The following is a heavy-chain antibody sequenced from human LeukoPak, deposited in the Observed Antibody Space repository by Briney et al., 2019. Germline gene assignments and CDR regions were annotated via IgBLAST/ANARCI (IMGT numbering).Heavy chain of an antibody. D-gene: IGHD4-17*01. CDR3: ARANGVPEYGMDV. V-gene: IGHV4-34*01. J-gene: IGHJ6*02. CDR2: INHSGST. CDR1: GGSFSGYY. Sequence: SETLSFTCAVYGGSFSGYYWSWIRQPPGKGLEWIGEINHSGSTNYNPSLKSRVTISVDTSKNQFSLKLSSVTAADTAVYYCARANGVPEYGMDVWGQGTTVTVSS.